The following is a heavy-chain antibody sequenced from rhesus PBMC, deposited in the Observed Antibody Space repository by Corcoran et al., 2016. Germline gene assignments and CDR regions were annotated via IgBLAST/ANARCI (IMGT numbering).Heavy chain of an antibody. Sequence: QVQLQESGPGLVKPSETLSLTCAVSGGSISSSYYSWSWIRQAPGKGLEWIGYISYRGTTSYNPALKSRVTISRDTSKNQFYLKLSSVTAADTAVYYCARESPSLQYVGVGDAFDFWGQGLRVTVSS. CDR3: ARESPSLQYVGVGDAFDF. V-gene: IGHV4-122*02. CDR2: ISYRGTT. J-gene: IGHJ3*01. CDR1: GGSISSSYYS. D-gene: IGHD2-15*01.